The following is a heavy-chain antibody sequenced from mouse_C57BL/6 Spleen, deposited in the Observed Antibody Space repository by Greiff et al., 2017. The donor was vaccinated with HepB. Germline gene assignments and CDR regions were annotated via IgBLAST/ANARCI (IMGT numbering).Heavy chain of an antibody. Sequence: EVQLQQSGPELVKPGASVKISCKASGYTFTDYYMNWVKQSHGKSLEWIGDINPNNGGTSYNQKFKGKATLTVDKSSSTAYMELRSLTSEDSAVYYCAIFDDYVDYWGQGTTLTVSS. J-gene: IGHJ2*01. CDR3: AIFDDYVDY. V-gene: IGHV1-26*01. CDR1: GYTFTDYY. D-gene: IGHD2-4*01. CDR2: INPNNGGT.